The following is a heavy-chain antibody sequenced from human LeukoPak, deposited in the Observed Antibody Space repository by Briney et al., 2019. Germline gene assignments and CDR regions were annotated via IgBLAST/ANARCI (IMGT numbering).Heavy chain of an antibody. CDR3: ARDNSVRDEAWWFNP. J-gene: IGHJ5*02. CDR2: IIPMFGTA. V-gene: IGHV1-69*06. Sequence: ASVKVSCKASGVTFNNDVITWVRQAPGQGLECMGGIIPMFGTANYAQKVQGRVTITADKSTNTAYMELSSLTSEDTAVYYCARDNSVRDEAWWFNPWGQGTLVTVSS. CDR1: GVTFNNDV. D-gene: IGHD5-24*01.